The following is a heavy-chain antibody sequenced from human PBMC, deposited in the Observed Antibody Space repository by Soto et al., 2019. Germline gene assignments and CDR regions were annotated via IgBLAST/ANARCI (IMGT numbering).Heavy chain of an antibody. J-gene: IGHJ6*02. CDR3: ASGKYFAYRGSYYSYYYYGMDV. CDR1: GGALRSYA. Sequence: AVEGSRKASGGALRSYASSWVRQAPGQGLEWMGGIIPILNTANYAQKFQGRVTIPADESASTAYMELSSLRSEDTALFYCASGKYFAYRGSYYSYYYYGMDVWGQGTTVTVS. V-gene: IGHV1-69*13. D-gene: IGHD1-26*01. CDR2: IIPILNTA.